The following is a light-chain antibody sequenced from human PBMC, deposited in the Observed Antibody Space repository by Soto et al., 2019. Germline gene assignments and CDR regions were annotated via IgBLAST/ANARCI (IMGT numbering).Light chain of an antibody. Sequence: SYELTQPPSVSVAPGQTARITCGGNNIGSKSVPWYQQKPGQAPVLVVYDESDRPSGIPARFAGSNSGNTATLTISRVEAGDEADYYCQVWDSSSDLVVGGGTKLTVL. V-gene: IGLV3-21*02. CDR1: NIGSKS. CDR3: QVWDSSSDLV. CDR2: DES. J-gene: IGLJ2*01.